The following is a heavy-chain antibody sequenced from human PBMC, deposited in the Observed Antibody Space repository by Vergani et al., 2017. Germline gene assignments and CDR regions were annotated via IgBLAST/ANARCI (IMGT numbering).Heavy chain of an antibody. V-gene: IGHV1-8*01. CDR1: GYSFSSYD. CDR2: MNPNSGTT. D-gene: IGHD4/OR15-4a*01. J-gene: IGHJ6*03. Sequence: QVQLVQSGAEVKKPGASVKVSCRASGYSFSSYDISWVRQATGQGLEWMGWMNPNSGTTGYAQKFQGRVTMTRNTSINIAYMELSRLSFEDAAVYYCARSTDYPDDYVSSDYFRRTLDVWGKGTTVTVS. CDR3: ARSTDYPDDYVSSDYFRRTLDV.